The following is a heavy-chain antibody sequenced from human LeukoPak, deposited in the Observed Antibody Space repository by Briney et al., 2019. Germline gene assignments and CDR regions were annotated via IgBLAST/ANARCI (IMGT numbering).Heavy chain of an antibody. Sequence: SETLSLTCTVSGGSISSSSYYWGWIRQPPGKGLEWIGSIYYSGSTYYNPSLKSRVTISVDTSKNQFSLKLSSVTAADTAVYYCARRSGPFDYWGQGTLVTVSS. J-gene: IGHJ4*02. V-gene: IGHV4-39*01. CDR2: IYYSGST. CDR3: ARRSGPFDY. CDR1: GGSISSSSYY. D-gene: IGHD3-10*01.